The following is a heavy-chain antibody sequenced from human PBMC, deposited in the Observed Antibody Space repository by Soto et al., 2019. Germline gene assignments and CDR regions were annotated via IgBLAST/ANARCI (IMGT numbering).Heavy chain of an antibody. V-gene: IGHV1-8*01. J-gene: IGHJ6*03. D-gene: IGHD3-16*01. CDR1: GYTFTSYD. CDR3: ARALQFDYYYYYMDV. CDR2: MNPNSGNT. Sequence: QVQLVQSGAEVKKPGASVKVSCKASGYTFTSYDINWVRQATGQGLEWMGWMNPNSGNTGYAQKFQGRVTMTRNTSISTAYMELSSLRSEDTDVYYCARALQFDYYYYYMDVWGKGTTVTVSS.